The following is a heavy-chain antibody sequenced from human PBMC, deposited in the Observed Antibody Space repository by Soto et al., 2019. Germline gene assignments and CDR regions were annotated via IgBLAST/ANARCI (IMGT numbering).Heavy chain of an antibody. CDR3: AGEAAAAGMDV. J-gene: IGHJ6*02. CDR1: GGSISSYY. D-gene: IGHD6-13*01. Sequence: SETLSLTCTVSGGSISSYYWSWIRQPPGKGLEWIGSIYYSGSTNYNPSLKSRVTISVDTSKNQFSLELSSVTAADTAVYYCAGEAAAAGMDVWGQGTTVTVSS. V-gene: IGHV4-59*01. CDR2: IYYSGST.